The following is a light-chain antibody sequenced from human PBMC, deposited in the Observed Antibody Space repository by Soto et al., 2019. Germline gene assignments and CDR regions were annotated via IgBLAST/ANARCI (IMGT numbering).Light chain of an antibody. J-gene: IGKJ1*01. CDR2: GTS. CDR3: QKYDSLHPWT. CDR1: QTVGRSF. V-gene: IGKV3-20*01. Sequence: EIVLTQSPGIMYLSPGERATLSCRASQTVGRSFLAWYQQKPGQSPRLLIFGTSIRATGIQDRFSGGGSGADFALTTSRLDPEAFAVYYCQKYDSLHPWTFAQETNVDI.